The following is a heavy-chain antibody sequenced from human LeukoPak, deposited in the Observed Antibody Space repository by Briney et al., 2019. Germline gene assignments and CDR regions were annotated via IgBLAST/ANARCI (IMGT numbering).Heavy chain of an antibody. D-gene: IGHD2-15*01. CDR3: ARDLSGGGFNGDS. CDR2: IYTSGST. V-gene: IGHV4-4*07. J-gene: IGHJ4*02. CDR1: GGSISSYY. Sequence: PSETLSLTCTVSGGSISSYYWSWIRQPAGKGLEWIGRIYTSGSTNYNPSLKSRVTISVDKSKNQFSLMLSSVTAADTAVYFCARDLSGGGFNGDSWGQGTLVTVSS.